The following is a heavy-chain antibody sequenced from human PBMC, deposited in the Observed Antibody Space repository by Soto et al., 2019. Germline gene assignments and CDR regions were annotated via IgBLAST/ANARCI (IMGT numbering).Heavy chain of an antibody. J-gene: IGHJ1*01. V-gene: IGHV3-30*04. CDR1: GFTFDGCA. CDR3: ARPAYCRGGSCYTGPKYFQH. Sequence: GGSLRLSCAASGFTFDGCAIHWVRQAPGKGLDWVAVISFDGNSQYHADSVKGRFTLSRDTSKNTLFLQMNSLRPEDTAVYYCARPAYCRGGSCYTGPKYFQHWGQGTLVTVSS. D-gene: IGHD2-15*01. CDR2: ISFDGNSQ.